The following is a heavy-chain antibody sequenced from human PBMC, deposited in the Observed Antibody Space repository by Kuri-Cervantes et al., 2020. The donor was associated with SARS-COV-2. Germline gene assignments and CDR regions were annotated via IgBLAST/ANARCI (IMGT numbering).Heavy chain of an antibody. CDR3: ARGGWSGPTYNWFDP. CDR2: INPKSGGA. V-gene: IGHV1-2*02. Sequence: ASVKVSCKASGYTFSEYYIHWVRQAPGQRLEWMGWINPKSGGAKYAQRLQGRATMTRNTSISTAYMELSSLRSEDTAVYYCARGGWSGPTYNWFDPWGQGTLVTVSS. J-gene: IGHJ5*02. CDR1: GYTFSEYY. D-gene: IGHD3-3*01.